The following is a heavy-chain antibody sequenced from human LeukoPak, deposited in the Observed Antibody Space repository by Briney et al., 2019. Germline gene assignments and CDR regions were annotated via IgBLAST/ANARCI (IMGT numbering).Heavy chain of an antibody. Sequence: SETLSLTCTVSGGSISSYYWSWIRQPAGKGLEWIGRIYTSGSTNYNPSLKSRVTMSVDTSKNQFSLKLSSVTAADTAVYYCARALIPIRAYGGYDPRRGWFDPWGQGTLVTVSS. D-gene: IGHD5-12*01. CDR2: IYTSGST. J-gene: IGHJ5*02. V-gene: IGHV4-4*07. CDR3: ARALIPIRAYGGYDPRRGWFDP. CDR1: GGSISSYY.